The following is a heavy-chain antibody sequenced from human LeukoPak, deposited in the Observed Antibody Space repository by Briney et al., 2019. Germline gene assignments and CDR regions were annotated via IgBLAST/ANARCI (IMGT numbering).Heavy chain of an antibody. D-gene: IGHD2-2*01. V-gene: IGHV4-34*01. Sequence: PSETLSLTCAVYGRSFSGYYWSWIRQPPGKGLEWIGEINHSGSTNYNPSLKSRVTISVDTSKNQFSLKLSSVTAADTAVYYCARRVVVVPAAILQSRYFDLWGRGTLVTVSS. CDR1: GRSFSGYY. CDR2: INHSGST. CDR3: ARRVVVVPAAILQSRYFDL. J-gene: IGHJ2*01.